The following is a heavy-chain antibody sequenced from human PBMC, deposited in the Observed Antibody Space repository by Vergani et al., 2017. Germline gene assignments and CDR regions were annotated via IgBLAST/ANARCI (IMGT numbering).Heavy chain of an antibody. V-gene: IGHV4-39*02. Sequence: QLQLQESGPGLVKPSETLSLTCTVSGGSISSSSYYWGWIRQPPGKGLEWIGSIYYSGSTYYNPSLKSRVTISVDTSKNQFSLKLSSVTAADTAVYYCAREDYYGSGPVGYGMDVWGQGTTVTVSS. J-gene: IGHJ6*02. CDR3: AREDYYGSGPVGYGMDV. CDR2: IYYSGST. D-gene: IGHD3-10*01. CDR1: GGSISSSSYY.